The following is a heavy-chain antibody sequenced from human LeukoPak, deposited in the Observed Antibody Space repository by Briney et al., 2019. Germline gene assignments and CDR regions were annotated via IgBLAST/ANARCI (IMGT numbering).Heavy chain of an antibody. D-gene: IGHD3-22*01. CDR3: ARVRPQNTYYDSSGYARYYYGMDV. CDR2: IGTAGDT. V-gene: IGHV3-13*01. J-gene: IGHJ6*02. Sequence: GGSLRLSCAASGFTFSSYDMHCVRQATGKGLEWVSAIGTAGDTYYPGSVKGRFTISRENAKNSLYLQMNSLRAGDTAVYYCARVRPQNTYYDSSGYARYYYGMDVWGQGTTVTVSS. CDR1: GFTFSSYD.